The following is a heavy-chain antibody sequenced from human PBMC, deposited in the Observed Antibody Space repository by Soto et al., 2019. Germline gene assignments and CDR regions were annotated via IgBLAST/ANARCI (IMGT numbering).Heavy chain of an antibody. J-gene: IGHJ6*03. V-gene: IGHV3-74*01. CDR1: GFTLSSYW. CDR2: IDSDGSST. Sequence: GGSLRLSCAASGFTLSSYWMHWVRQAPGKGLVWVSRIDSDGSSTSYADSVKGRFTISRDNAKNTLYQQMNSMRAGDTAVYYCVRGSDTTTYYYMAVWGKGTTVTVSS. CDR3: VRGSDTTTYYYMAV. D-gene: IGHD1-26*01.